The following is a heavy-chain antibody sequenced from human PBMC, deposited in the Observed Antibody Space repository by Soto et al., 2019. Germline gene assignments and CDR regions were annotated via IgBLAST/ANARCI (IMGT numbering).Heavy chain of an antibody. V-gene: IGHV1-69*02. CDR1: GGTFSSYT. J-gene: IGHJ4*02. CDR3: ARGRWFGVCDY. D-gene: IGHD3-10*01. CDR2: IIPIRGIA. Sequence: QVQLVQSGAEVKKPGSSVKVSCKASGGTFSSYTISWVRQAPGQGLEWMGRIIPIRGIANYAQKFQGRVTITADKSTSTAYMELSSLRSEDTAVYYCARGRWFGVCDYWGQGTLVTVSS.